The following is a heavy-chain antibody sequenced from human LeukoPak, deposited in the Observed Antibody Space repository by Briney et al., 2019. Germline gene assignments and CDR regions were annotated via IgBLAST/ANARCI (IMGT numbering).Heavy chain of an antibody. J-gene: IGHJ6*04. CDR2: INHSGST. D-gene: IGHD3-22*01. V-gene: IGHV4-34*01. Sequence: SETLSLTCAVYGGSFSGYYWSWIRQPPGKGLEWIREINHSGSTNYNPSLKSRVTISIDTSKNQFSLKLSSVTAADTAVYYCARGPTMKMDVWGKGTTVTVSS. CDR3: ARGPTMKMDV. CDR1: GGSFSGYY.